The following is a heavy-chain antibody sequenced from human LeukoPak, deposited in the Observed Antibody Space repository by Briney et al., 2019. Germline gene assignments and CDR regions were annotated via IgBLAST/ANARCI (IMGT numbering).Heavy chain of an antibody. J-gene: IGHJ4*02. D-gene: IGHD3-22*01. V-gene: IGHV1-18*04. CDR1: GYTFTNYG. CDR3: ARGGVSSAYVDY. CDR2: ITGYNDNT. Sequence: ASVKVSCKASGYTFTNYGITWVRQAPGQGLEWMGWITGYNDNTEYAQNLQGRVTMTADTSSNTTSMEPRGLRSDDTAVYYCARGGVSSAYVDYWGQGTLVSVSS.